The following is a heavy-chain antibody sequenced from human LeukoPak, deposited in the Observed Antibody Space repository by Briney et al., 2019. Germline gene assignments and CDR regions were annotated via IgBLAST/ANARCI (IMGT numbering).Heavy chain of an antibody. CDR2: IRDDGSNK. CDR1: GFTFSSYG. V-gene: IGHV3-30*02. Sequence: GGSLRLSCAASGFTFSSYGMEWVRQAPGKGLEGVGFIRDDGSNKYYADSVKGRFTISRDNYKNTLYLQMNNLRAEDTTMYYCAKDMCPSTSCYGTFDYWGQGTLVTVSS. CDR3: AKDMCPSTSCYGTFDY. J-gene: IGHJ4*02. D-gene: IGHD2-2*01.